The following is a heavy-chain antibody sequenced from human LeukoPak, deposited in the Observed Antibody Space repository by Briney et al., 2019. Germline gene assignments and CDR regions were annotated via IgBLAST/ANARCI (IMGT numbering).Heavy chain of an antibody. V-gene: IGHV4-59*01. J-gene: IGHJ3*02. Sequence: ETLSLTCTVSGGSISSYYWSWIRQPPGKGLEWIGYIYYSGSTNYNPSFESRGTISVDTSMNQFSLNLTSVTAADTAVYYCARTRCSSTNCYSRGAFDICGQGTMVTVSS. CDR1: GGSISSYY. CDR3: ARTRCSSTNCYSRGAFDI. CDR2: IYYSGST. D-gene: IGHD2-2*01.